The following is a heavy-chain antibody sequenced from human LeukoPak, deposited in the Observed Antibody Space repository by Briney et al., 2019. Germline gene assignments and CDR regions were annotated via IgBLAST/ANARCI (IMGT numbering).Heavy chain of an antibody. D-gene: IGHD4-11*01. CDR3: ARSEINDYMRF. J-gene: IGHJ4*02. CDR1: GYSIANGYQ. CDR2: IYQSGST. Sequence: SETLSLTCTVSGYSIANGYQWAWIRQPPGKRLEWIGSIYQSGSTYDNLSLKSRLTMSVDTSKNQFSLKMRSVTAADTAIYYCARSEINDYMRFWGQGILVTVSS. V-gene: IGHV4-38-2*02.